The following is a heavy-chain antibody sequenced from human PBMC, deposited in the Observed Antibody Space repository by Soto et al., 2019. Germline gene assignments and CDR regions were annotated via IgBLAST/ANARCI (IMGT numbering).Heavy chain of an antibody. Sequence: ASVKVSCKASGYTFTTYGVSWGRQAPGQGLEWMGWINTYNGNTNYAQRLQGRVTITADKSTSTAYMELSSLRSEDTAVYYCARAYNDSSGYLDAFDIWGQGTMVTVSS. CDR2: INTYNGNT. D-gene: IGHD3-22*01. J-gene: IGHJ3*02. CDR1: GYTFTTYG. CDR3: ARAYNDSSGYLDAFDI. V-gene: IGHV1-18*01.